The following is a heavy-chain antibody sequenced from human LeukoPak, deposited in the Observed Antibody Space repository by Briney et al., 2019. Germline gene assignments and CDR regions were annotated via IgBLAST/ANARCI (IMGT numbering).Heavy chain of an antibody. D-gene: IGHD3-9*01. Sequence: GASLRLSCAASAFTFSNYAMSWVRQAPGKGLEWVSAIVGSGGSTYYADSVKGRFTISRDNPKNTLYLQMNSLRAEDTAVYYCAKWGDYDILTGYYDSDYWGQGTLVTVSS. CDR2: IVGSGGST. V-gene: IGHV3-23*01. J-gene: IGHJ4*02. CDR1: AFTFSNYA. CDR3: AKWGDYDILTGYYDSDY.